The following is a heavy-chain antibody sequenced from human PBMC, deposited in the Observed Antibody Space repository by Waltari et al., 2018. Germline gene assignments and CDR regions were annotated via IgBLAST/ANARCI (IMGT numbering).Heavy chain of an antibody. D-gene: IGHD3-22*01. CDR2: INAGNGNT. V-gene: IGHV1-3*01. J-gene: IGHJ4*02. Sequence: QVQLVQSGAEVKKPGASVKVSCKASGYTFTSYAMHWVRQAPGQRLEGMGWINAGNGNTKYSQKFQGRVTITRDTSASTAYMELSSLRSEDTAVYYCARGSNYYDSSGYSFGYWGQGTLVTVSS. CDR1: GYTFTSYA. CDR3: ARGSNYYDSSGYSFGY.